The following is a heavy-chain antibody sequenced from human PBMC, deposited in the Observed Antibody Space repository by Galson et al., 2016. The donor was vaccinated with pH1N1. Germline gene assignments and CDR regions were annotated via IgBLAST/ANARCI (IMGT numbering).Heavy chain of an antibody. D-gene: IGHD5-24*01. CDR2: IYYSGST. V-gene: IGHV4-39*01. CDR1: GGSISSSTYY. Sequence: SETLSLTCTVSGGSISSSTYYWGWIRQPPGKGLEWIGSIYYSGSTYYNPSLKSRVTISVDTSKNQFSLKLSSVTAADTAVYYCARPRRDGYNEDSYYFAYWGQGTLVTVSS. CDR3: ARPRRDGYNEDSYYFAY. J-gene: IGHJ4*02.